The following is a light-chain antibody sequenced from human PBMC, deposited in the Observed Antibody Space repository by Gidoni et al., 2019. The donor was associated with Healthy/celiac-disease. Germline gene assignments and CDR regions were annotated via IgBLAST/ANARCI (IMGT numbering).Light chain of an antibody. V-gene: IGKV1-27*01. CDR2: AAS. J-gene: IGKJ4*01. Sequence: DIQMTQSPSSLSASVGDRVTITCRASQGIINYLAWYQQKPGKVPKLLIYAASTVQSGVPSRLSGSGLGTDFTLTISSLQPEDVATYYCQKYNSASLTFGGGTKVEIK. CDR3: QKYNSASLT. CDR1: QGIINY.